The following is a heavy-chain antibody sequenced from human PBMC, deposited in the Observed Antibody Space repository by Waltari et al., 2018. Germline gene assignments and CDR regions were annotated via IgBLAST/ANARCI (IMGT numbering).Heavy chain of an antibody. J-gene: IGHJ6*02. V-gene: IGHV3-30*04. Sequence: WVRLAPGKVLEWVAVISYNERNIYYLYSVKGGFTISRDNSQKMLYLQMSSLRAEDTAVYYCARDYCDRTNVHGMDVWGRGTTVTVSS. D-gene: IGHD3-22*01. CDR3: ARDYCDRTNVHGMDV. CDR2: ISYNERNI.